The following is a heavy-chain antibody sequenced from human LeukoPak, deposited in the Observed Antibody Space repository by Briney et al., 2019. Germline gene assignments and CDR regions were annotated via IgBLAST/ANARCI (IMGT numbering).Heavy chain of an antibody. J-gene: IGHJ4*02. D-gene: IGHD3-22*01. V-gene: IGHV4-39*01. CDR3: ARHVLRYYDTSGYYF. CDR1: GGSISSSNYY. Sequence: PSETLSLTCTVSGGSISSSNYYWGWIRQPPGKGLEWIGSVYYSGSTYHNPSLKSRVTISVDASKNQFSLKLSSVTAADTAVYFCARHVLRYYDTSGYYFWGQGTLVTVSS. CDR2: VYYSGST.